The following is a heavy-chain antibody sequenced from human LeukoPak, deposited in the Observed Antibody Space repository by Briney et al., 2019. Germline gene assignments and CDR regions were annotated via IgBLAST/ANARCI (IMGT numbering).Heavy chain of an antibody. CDR1: GFTFSSYA. CDR2: ISGSGGST. V-gene: IGHV3-23*01. D-gene: IGHD3-9*01. Sequence: PGGSLRLSCAASGFTFSSYAMSWVRQAPGKGLEWVSAISGSGGSTYYADSVKGRFTISRDNSKNTLYLQMNSLRAEDTAVYYCAKDLRYYDVLTGPNNAFDYWGQGTLVTVSS. CDR3: AKDLRYYDVLTGPNNAFDY. J-gene: IGHJ4*02.